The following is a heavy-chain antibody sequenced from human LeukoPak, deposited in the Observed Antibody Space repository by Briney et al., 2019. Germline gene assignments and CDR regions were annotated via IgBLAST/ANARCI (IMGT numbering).Heavy chain of an antibody. CDR1: GFTFSSYE. CDR3: ARDSAGSGSYVGYFEY. D-gene: IGHD3-10*01. J-gene: IGHJ4*02. V-gene: IGHV3-48*03. Sequence: GGSLRLSCAASGFTFSSYEMNWVRQAPGKGLEXXXXISSSGSTIYYADSVKGRFTISRDNAKNSLYLQMNSLRAEDTAVYYCARDSAGSGSYVGYFEYWGQGTLVTVSS. CDR2: ISSSGSTI.